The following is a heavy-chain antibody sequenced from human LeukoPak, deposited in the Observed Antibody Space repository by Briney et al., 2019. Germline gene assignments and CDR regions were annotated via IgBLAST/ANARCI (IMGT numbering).Heavy chain of an antibody. D-gene: IGHD2-21*02. V-gene: IGHV3-30*02. CDR2: IRHDGSIK. Sequence: GGSLRLSCAASGFTFSSYAMHWVRQAPGQGLDWVGFIRHDGSIKYYADSVKGRFTISRDNSKNTLYLQMNSLRTEDTAVYYCARGDCSGDCYHPLYYWGQGSLVTVSS. J-gene: IGHJ4*02. CDR1: GFTFSSYA. CDR3: ARGDCSGDCYHPLYY.